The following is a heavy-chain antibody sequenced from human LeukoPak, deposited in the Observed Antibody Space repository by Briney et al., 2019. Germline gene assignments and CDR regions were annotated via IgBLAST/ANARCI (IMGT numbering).Heavy chain of an antibody. V-gene: IGHV3-7*01. CDR3: ARDGVADGIYFDC. CDR1: GFSFRSHW. CDR2: INQDGSEK. D-gene: IGHD3-16*01. J-gene: IGHJ4*02. Sequence: PGGPLRLSCAASGFSFRSHWMSWVRQAPGKWLEWVANINQDGSEKYYVDSVKGRFTISRDNAENSLYLQMNTLRAEDTAVYYCARDGVADGIYFDCWGQGNLVTVSS.